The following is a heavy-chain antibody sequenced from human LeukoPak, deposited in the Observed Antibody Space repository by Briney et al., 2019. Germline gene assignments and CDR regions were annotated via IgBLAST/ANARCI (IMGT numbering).Heavy chain of an antibody. CDR1: GYSFTGDY. CDR3: ARSGGRSWVDQ. J-gene: IGHJ4*02. V-gene: IGHV1-2*06. D-gene: IGHD2-15*01. CDR2: INCNSGGR. Sequence: ASVKDSSKASGYSFTGDYLHRGRPAPGRRVEWMGRINCNSGGRDYEQRFQGRVTMTRDTSISTGYMELSGLRSDDTAVFFCARSGGRSWVDQWGQGALVTVSS.